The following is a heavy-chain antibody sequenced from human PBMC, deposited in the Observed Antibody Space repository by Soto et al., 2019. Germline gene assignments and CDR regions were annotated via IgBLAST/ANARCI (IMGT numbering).Heavy chain of an antibody. V-gene: IGHV4-30-4*01. CDR3: ARGPSGDKVHY. D-gene: IGHD7-27*01. J-gene: IGHJ4*02. CDR1: GGSITSDYSC. CDR2: IFDSGTT. Sequence: PSETLSVTCTVSGGSITSDYSCWSWIRQPPGEGLEWIGHIFDSGTTYTNPSLRSQVAISLDTSKNHFSLTLSSVTAADTAVYYCARGPSGDKVHYWGPGALVTVSS.